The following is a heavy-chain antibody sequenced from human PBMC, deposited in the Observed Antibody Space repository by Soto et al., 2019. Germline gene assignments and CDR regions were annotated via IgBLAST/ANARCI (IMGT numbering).Heavy chain of an antibody. CDR1: GFTFTSYS. V-gene: IGHV3-23*01. CDR2: ISGST. CDR3: AKDSSLGSYSSSWAVDC. D-gene: IGHD6-13*01. Sequence: GGSLRLSCAASGFTFTSYSMNWVRQAPGKGLEWVSCISGSTYYADSVKGRFTISRDNSKSSLYLQLNSLRAEDTAVYYCAKDSSLGSYSSSWAVDCWGQGTLVTVSS. J-gene: IGHJ4*02.